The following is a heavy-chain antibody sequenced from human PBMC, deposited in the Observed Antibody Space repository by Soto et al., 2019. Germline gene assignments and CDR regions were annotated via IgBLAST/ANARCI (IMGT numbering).Heavy chain of an antibody. CDR1: GGTFSSYA. Sequence: GASVKVSCKASGGTFSSYAISWVRQALGQGLEWMGGIIPIFGTANYAQKFQGRVTITADESTSTAYMELSSLRSEDTAVYYCARIAYYDSSGYSRYYFDYWGQGTLVTVSS. J-gene: IGHJ4*02. D-gene: IGHD3-22*01. CDR2: IIPIFGTA. CDR3: ARIAYYDSSGYSRYYFDY. V-gene: IGHV1-69*13.